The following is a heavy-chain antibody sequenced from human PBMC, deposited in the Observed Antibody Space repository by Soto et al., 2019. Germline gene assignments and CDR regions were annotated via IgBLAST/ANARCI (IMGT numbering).Heavy chain of an antibody. CDR2: SRNKVKSYTI. CDR3: ARVGRYSGRYFYDY. J-gene: IGHJ4*02. D-gene: IGHD1-26*01. CDR1: GFIISDHY. Sequence: GGSLRLSCEASGFIISDHYMDWVRQAPGKGLEWVGRSRNKVKSYTIDYAASVKGRFTISRDDSRNSLYLQMNSLKTEDTAVYYCARVGRYSGRYFYDYWGQGTLVTVSS. V-gene: IGHV3-72*01.